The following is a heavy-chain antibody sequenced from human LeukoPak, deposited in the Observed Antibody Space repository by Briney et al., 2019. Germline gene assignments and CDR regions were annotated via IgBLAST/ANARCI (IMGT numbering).Heavy chain of an antibody. V-gene: IGHV3-23*01. CDR2: ISGSGGST. CDR3: ARKGPRWFDHGLYFDY. Sequence: PGGSLRLSCAASGFTFRSYAMSWVRQAPGKGLEWVSAISGSGGSTYYADSVKGRFTISRDNSKNTLYLQMNSLRAEDTAVYYCARKGPRWFDHGLYFDYWGQGTLVTVSS. D-gene: IGHD3-10*01. CDR1: GFTFRSYA. J-gene: IGHJ4*02.